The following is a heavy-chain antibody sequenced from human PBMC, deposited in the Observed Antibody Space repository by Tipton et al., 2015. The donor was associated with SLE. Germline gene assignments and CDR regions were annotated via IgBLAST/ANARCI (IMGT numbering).Heavy chain of an antibody. Sequence: TLSLTCTVSGGSISSYYWSWIRQPAGKGLEWIGHIYTSGSTNYNPSLKSRVTISVDTSKNQFSLKLSSVTAADTAVYYCARDLREYGDAHFDYWGQGTLVTVSS. CDR2: IYTSGST. V-gene: IGHV4-4*07. CDR3: ARDLREYGDAHFDY. D-gene: IGHD4-17*01. J-gene: IGHJ4*02. CDR1: GGSISSYY.